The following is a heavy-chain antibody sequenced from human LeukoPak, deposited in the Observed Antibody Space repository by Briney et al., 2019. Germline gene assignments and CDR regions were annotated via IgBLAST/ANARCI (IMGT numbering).Heavy chain of an antibody. D-gene: IGHD6-19*01. J-gene: IGHJ4*02. Sequence: SETLSLTCAVSGGSISSSYWSWIRQPPGKGLEWIGYMYYSGSTNYNPSFKSRVAISVDTSKNQFSLKLSSVTAADTAVYYCATWGIAVAGTFDYWGQGTLVTVST. CDR2: MYYSGST. CDR3: ATWGIAVAGTFDY. CDR1: GGSISSSY. V-gene: IGHV4-59*08.